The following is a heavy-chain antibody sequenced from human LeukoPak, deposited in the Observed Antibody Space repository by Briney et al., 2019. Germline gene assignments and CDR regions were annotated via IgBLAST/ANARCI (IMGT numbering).Heavy chain of an antibody. CDR3: AREVNYFDY. CDR2: INPNSGGT. CDR1: GYTFTGYY. J-gene: IGHJ4*02. Sequence: GASVKVSCKASGYTFTGYYMHWVRQAPGQGLEWMGWINPNSGGTNYAQKFQGRVTMIRDTPISTAYMELSRLRSDDTAVYYCAREVNYFDYWGQGTLVTVSS. D-gene: IGHD2-21*01. V-gene: IGHV1-2*02.